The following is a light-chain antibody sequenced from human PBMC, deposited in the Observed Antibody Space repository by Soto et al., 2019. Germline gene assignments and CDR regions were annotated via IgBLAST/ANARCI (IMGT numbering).Light chain of an antibody. CDR1: SSDVGGYNY. CDR2: DVS. J-gene: IGLJ1*01. V-gene: IGLV2-14*01. Sequence: QSVLTQPASVSGSPGQSITIPCTGTSSDVGGYNYVSWYQQHPGKAPKLMIYDVSNRPSGVSYRFSGSKSGNTASLTISGLQAEDEADYYCISYTTSGTYGFGTGTKVTVL. CDR3: ISYTTSGTYG.